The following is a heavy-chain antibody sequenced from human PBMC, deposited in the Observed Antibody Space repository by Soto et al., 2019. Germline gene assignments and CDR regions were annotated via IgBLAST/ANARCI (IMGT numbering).Heavy chain of an antibody. CDR2: IYYSGST. CDR3: ARRTGSFDY. V-gene: IGHV4-39*01. J-gene: IGHJ4*02. CDR1: GGSISSSSYY. Sequence: PSETLSLTCTASGGSISSSSYYWGWIRQPPGKGLEWIGSIYYSGSTYYNPSLKSRVTISVDTSKNQFSLKLSSVTAADTAVYYCARRTGSFDYWGQGTLVTVSS.